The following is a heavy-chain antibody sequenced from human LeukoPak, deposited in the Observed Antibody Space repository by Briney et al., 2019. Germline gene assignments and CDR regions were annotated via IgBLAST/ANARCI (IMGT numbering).Heavy chain of an antibody. J-gene: IGHJ4*02. D-gene: IGHD1-26*01. V-gene: IGHV3-23*01. CDR1: GFSFNTYA. CDR2: ISNTGGST. Sequence: GGSLRLSCAASGFSFNTYAMSWVRQAPGKGLEWVSAISNTGGSTYCADSVKGRFTISRDKSKNTLSLQMNSLRAEDTAVYYCARRSSGSPPYYFGYWGQGTLVTVSS. CDR3: ARRSSGSPPYYFGY.